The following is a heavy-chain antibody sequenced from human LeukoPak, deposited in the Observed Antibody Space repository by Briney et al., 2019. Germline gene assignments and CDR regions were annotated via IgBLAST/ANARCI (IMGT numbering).Heavy chain of an antibody. CDR1: GFTFSTYW. J-gene: IGHJ5*02. V-gene: IGHV3-7*01. Sequence: GGSLRLSCAASGFTFSTYWMSWVRQAPGRGLEWVANINQDGSEKYYVGSVEGRFTISRDNAKNSLYLQMNSLRGEDSALYYCASSTYSSSPSWGQGTLVTVSS. CDR2: INQDGSEK. D-gene: IGHD6-6*01. CDR3: ASSTYSSSPS.